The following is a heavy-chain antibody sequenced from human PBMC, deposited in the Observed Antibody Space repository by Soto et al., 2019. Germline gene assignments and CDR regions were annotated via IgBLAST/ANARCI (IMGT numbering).Heavy chain of an antibody. CDR1: VGSISSSSYY. CDR3: ARHRGYYDILTGYYTELNFDY. V-gene: IGHV4-39*01. J-gene: IGHJ4*02. D-gene: IGHD3-9*01. Sequence: RSLTCAVSVGSISSSSYYLGWIRQPPGEGLEWSWSIYYSGTTYYNPSLRSRVTISVETSKNQFSLKLSSVTAADTAVFYCARHRGYYDILTGYYTELNFDYWGQGTLVTVSS. CDR2: IYYSGTT.